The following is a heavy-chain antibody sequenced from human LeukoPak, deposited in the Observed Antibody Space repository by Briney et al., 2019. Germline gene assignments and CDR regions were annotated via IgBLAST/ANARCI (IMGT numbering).Heavy chain of an antibody. CDR1: GFTFSNHG. CDR2: ISSSSSYI. Sequence: GGSLRLSCAASGFTFSNHGMNWVRQAPGEGLEWVSSISSSSSYIYYADSVKGRFTISRDNAKNSLYLQMNSLRAEDTAVYYCARGPSGYHNTGGQGTLVTVSS. CDR3: ARGPSGYHNT. V-gene: IGHV3-21*01. J-gene: IGHJ4*02. D-gene: IGHD5-12*01.